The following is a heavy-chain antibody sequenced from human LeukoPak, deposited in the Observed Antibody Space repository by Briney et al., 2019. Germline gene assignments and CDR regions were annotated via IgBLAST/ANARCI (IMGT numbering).Heavy chain of an antibody. CDR2: ISGSGDNR. V-gene: IGHV3-21*01. J-gene: IGHJ5*02. CDR1: GFTFSNYA. CDR3: ARVGYSSGWYGWFDP. D-gene: IGHD6-19*01. Sequence: GGSLRLSCVGSGFTFSNYAMNWVRQAPGKGLEWASSISGSGDNRNYADSVKGRFTISRDNAKNSLFLQMNSLRAEDTAVYYCARVGYSSGWYGWFDPWGQGTLVTVSS.